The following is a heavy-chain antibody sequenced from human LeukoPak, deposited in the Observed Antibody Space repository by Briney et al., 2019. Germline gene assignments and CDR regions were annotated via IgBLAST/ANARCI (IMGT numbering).Heavy chain of an antibody. CDR1: GFTFSSYA. Sequence: PGGSLRLSCAASGFTFSSYAMSWVRQAPGKGLEWVSAISGSGGSTYYADSVKGRFTISRDNSKNTLYLQMNSLRAEDTAVYYCAKARGYNWNYMDAFDIWGQGTMVTVSS. J-gene: IGHJ3*02. V-gene: IGHV3-23*01. CDR3: AKARGYNWNYMDAFDI. CDR2: ISGSGGST. D-gene: IGHD1-7*01.